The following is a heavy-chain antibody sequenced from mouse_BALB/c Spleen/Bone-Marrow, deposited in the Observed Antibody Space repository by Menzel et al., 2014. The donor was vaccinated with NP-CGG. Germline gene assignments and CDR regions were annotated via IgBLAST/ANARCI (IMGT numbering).Heavy chain of an antibody. V-gene: IGHV1S41*01. J-gene: IGHJ2*01. Sequence: DLVKPGASVTLSCKASGYTFTSYWINWIKQRPGQGPEWIGRIAPGSGSTYYNEMFKGKATLTVDTSSSTAYIQLSSLSSEDSAVYFCARREVRREEYYFHDLRQGPTLTASS. CDR2: IAPGSGST. CDR1: GYTFTSYW. D-gene: IGHD2-14*01. CDR3: ARREVRREEYYFHD.